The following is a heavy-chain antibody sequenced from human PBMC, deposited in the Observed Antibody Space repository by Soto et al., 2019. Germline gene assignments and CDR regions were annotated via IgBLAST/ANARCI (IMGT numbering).Heavy chain of an antibody. CDR2: ISGGGDIT. Sequence: GGSLRLSCAASGFTFSSYAMSWVRQAPGKGLEWVSDISGGGDITYYADSVKGRFTISRVNYKSTMYLQMNGLRVDDTAVYYCAKASCASTSCASDHWGQGTLVTVSS. J-gene: IGHJ4*02. CDR3: AKASCASTSCASDH. V-gene: IGHV3-23*01. CDR1: GFTFSSYA. D-gene: IGHD2-2*01.